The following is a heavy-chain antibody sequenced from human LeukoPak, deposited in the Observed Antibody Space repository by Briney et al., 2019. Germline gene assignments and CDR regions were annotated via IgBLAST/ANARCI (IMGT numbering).Heavy chain of an antibody. D-gene: IGHD3-3*01. V-gene: IGHV3-30-3*01. CDR1: GFTFSNYA. J-gene: IGHJ4*02. Sequence: PGGSLRLSCAASGFTFSNYAIHWVRQAPDKGLEWVAVISYDGNNKYYADSVKGRFTISRDNSKNTLYLQMNSLRVEDTAVYYCAKGRPVIWRPTSCEFDCWGQGTLVTVSS. CDR2: ISYDGNNK. CDR3: AKGRPVIWRPTSCEFDC.